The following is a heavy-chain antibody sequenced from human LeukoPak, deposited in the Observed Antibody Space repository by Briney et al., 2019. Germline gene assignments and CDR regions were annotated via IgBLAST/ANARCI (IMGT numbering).Heavy chain of an antibody. Sequence: SETLSLTCAVSGGSISSGDYYWSWIRQPPGKGLEWIGYIYYSGSTYYNPSLKSGVTISVDTSKNQFSLKLSSMTAADTAVYYCARGDDYVWGSYTTYFDYWGQGTLVTVSS. CDR2: IYYSGST. D-gene: IGHD3-16*01. V-gene: IGHV4-30-4*01. CDR3: ARGDDYVWGSYTTYFDY. J-gene: IGHJ4*02. CDR1: GGSISSGDYY.